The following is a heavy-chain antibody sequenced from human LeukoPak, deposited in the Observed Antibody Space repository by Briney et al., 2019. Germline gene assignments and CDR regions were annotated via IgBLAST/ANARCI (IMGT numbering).Heavy chain of an antibody. D-gene: IGHD5-12*01. J-gene: IGHJ6*02. CDR2: INHSGST. CDR1: GGSFSGYY. V-gene: IGHV4-34*01. CDR3: ARISGYNFYYYYGMDV. Sequence: PSETLSLTCAVYGGSFSGYYWSWIRQPPGKGLEWIEEINHSGSTNYNPSLKSRVTISVDTSKNQFSLKLSSVTAADTAVYYCARISGYNFYYYYGMDVWGQGTTVTVSS.